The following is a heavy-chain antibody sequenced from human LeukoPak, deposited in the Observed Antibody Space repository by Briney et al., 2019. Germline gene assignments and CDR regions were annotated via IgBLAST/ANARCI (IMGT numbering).Heavy chain of an antibody. CDR3: ARGYSSDC. D-gene: IGHD6-13*01. CDR2: ISYDGSNK. J-gene: IGHJ4*02. Sequence: GGSLRLSCAASGFTFSSYAMHWVRQAPGKGLEWVAVISYDGSNKYYADPVKGRFTISRDNSKNTLHLQMNSLRAEDTAVYYCARGYSSDCWGQGTLVTVSS. CDR1: GFTFSSYA. V-gene: IGHV3-30*04.